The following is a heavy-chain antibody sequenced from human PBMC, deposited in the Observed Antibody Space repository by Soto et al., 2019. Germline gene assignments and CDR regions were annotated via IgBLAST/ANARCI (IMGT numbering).Heavy chain of an antibody. J-gene: IGHJ4*02. Sequence: GGSLRLSCAASGFTFSSYAMSWVRQAPGKGLEWVSAISGSGGSTYYADSVKGRFTISRDNSKNTLYLQMNSLRAEDTAVYYCAKALYYDSSGPTLDYWGQGTLVTVSS. V-gene: IGHV3-23*01. CDR1: GFTFSSYA. D-gene: IGHD3-22*01. CDR3: AKALYYDSSGPTLDY. CDR2: ISGSGGST.